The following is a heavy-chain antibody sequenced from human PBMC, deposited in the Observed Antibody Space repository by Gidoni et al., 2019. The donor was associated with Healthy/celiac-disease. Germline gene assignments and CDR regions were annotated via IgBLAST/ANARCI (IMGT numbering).Heavy chain of an antibody. Sequence: EVQLVESGGGLVKPGGSLRLSCAASGFTFSNAWMNWLRQAPGKGLEWVGRLKSKTDGGTTDYAAPVKGRFTISRDDSKNTLYLQMNSLKTEDTAMYYCTTVSGENHDSNGYYYADAFDIWGQGTMVTVSS. CDR3: TTVSGENHDSNGYYYADAFDI. CDR2: LKSKTDGGTT. J-gene: IGHJ3*02. CDR1: GFTFSNAW. V-gene: IGHV3-15*07. D-gene: IGHD3-22*01.